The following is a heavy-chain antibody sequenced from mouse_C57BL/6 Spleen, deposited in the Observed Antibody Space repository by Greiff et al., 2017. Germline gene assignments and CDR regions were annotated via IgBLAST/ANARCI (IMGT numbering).Heavy chain of an antibody. D-gene: IGHD1-1*01. V-gene: IGHV1-72*01. CDR2: IDPNSGGT. CDR3: AREGYYGSSYLYYYAMDY. Sequence: QVQLKQPGAELVKPGASVKLSCKASGYTFTSYWMHWVKQRPGRGLEWIGRIDPNSGGTTYNEKFKSKATLTVDKPSSTAYMQLSSLTSEDSAVYYCAREGYYGSSYLYYYAMDYWGQGTSVTVSS. J-gene: IGHJ4*01. CDR1: GYTFTSYW.